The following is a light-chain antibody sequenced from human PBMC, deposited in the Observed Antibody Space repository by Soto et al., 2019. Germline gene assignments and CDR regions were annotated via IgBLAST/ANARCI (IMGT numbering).Light chain of an antibody. V-gene: IGKV1-5*03. CDR2: KAS. J-gene: IGKJ1*01. CDR3: EHSAAFLVP. Sequence: RVTNSVVAVSAYEKDRVTITCRASQSIGDLLAWYQQKPGEAPKVLIYKASYLESGVPSRFSGSGSGTEFTLTISSLQPEDLAPYYSEHSAAFLVPFCQGTKVAIK. CDR1: QSIGDL.